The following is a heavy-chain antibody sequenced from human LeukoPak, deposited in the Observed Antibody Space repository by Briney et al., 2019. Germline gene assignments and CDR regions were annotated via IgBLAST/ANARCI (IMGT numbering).Heavy chain of an antibody. J-gene: IGHJ5*02. CDR1: GGSISSYY. D-gene: IGHD2-15*01. CDR2: IYYSGST. CDR3: ARDAGVGFDP. V-gene: IGHV4-59*01. Sequence: PSETLSLTCTVSGGSISSYYWSWIRQPPGKGLEWIGYIYYSGSTNYNPSLKSRVTISVDTSKNQFSLKLSPVTAADTAVYYCARDAGVGFDPWGQGTLVTVSS.